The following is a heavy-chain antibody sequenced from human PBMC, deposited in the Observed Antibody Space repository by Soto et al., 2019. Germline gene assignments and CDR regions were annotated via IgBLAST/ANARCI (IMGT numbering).Heavy chain of an antibody. J-gene: IGHJ4*02. Sequence: ASVKVSCKAFGYTFTSYGISWVRQAPGQGLEWMGWISAYNGNTNYAQKLQGRVTMTTDTSTSTAYMELRTLRSDDTAVYYCARSITLAGYSSSWYDYWGQGTLVTVSS. CDR1: GYTFTSYG. CDR3: ARSITLAGYSSSWYDY. CDR2: ISAYNGNT. V-gene: IGHV1-18*01. D-gene: IGHD6-13*01.